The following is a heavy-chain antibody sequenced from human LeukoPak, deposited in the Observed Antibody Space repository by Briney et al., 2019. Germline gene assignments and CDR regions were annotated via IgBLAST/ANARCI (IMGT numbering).Heavy chain of an antibody. CDR3: ARGLAVVVPAAIHWFDP. CDR1: GGTFSSYA. Sequence: ASVKVSCKASGGTFSSYAISWVRQAPGQGLEWMGWMNPNSGNTGYAQKFQGRVTITRNTSISTAYMELSSLRSEDTAVYYCARGLAVVVPAAIHWFDPWGQGTLVTVSS. CDR2: MNPNSGNT. V-gene: IGHV1-8*03. D-gene: IGHD2-2*01. J-gene: IGHJ5*02.